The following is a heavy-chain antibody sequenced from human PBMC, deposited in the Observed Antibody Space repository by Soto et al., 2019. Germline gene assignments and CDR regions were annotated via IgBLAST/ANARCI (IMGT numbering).Heavy chain of an antibody. CDR3: ARGLYYYDSHYFDY. V-gene: IGHV4-30-4*01. D-gene: IGHD3-22*01. CDR1: GGSISSGDYY. CDR2: IYYSGST. J-gene: IGHJ4*02. Sequence: SETLSLTCTVSGGSISSGDYYWSWIRQPPGKGLEWIGYIYYSGSTYYNPSLKSRVTISVDTSKNQFSLKLSSVTAADTAVYYCARGLYYYDSHYFDYWGQGTRVTVSS.